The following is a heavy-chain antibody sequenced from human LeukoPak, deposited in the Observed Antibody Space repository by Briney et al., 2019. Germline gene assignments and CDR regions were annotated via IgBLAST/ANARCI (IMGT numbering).Heavy chain of an antibody. CDR3: ARQSGYYSVDAFDI. CDR2: IYYSGST. D-gene: IGHD3-22*01. Sequence: SETLSLTCTVSGGSISSSSYYWGWIRQPPGKGLEWIGSIYYSGSTYYNPSLKSRVTISVDTSKNQFSLRLSSVTAADTAVYYCARQSGYYSVDAFDIWGQGTMVTVSS. V-gene: IGHV4-39*01. CDR1: GGSISSSSYY. J-gene: IGHJ3*02.